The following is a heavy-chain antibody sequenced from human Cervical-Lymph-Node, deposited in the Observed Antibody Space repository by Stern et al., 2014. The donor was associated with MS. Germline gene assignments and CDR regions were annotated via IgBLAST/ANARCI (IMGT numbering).Heavy chain of an antibody. CDR1: GDTFSSYA. CDR2: IVPIFGTA. CDR3: ARDSTTGMDV. Sequence: VQLVEYGAEVKKPGSSVKVSCKTSGDTFSSYAISWVRQGPGQGLEWMGGIVPIFGTANYAEKFQGRVTITADVSTNTAYMELSRLGSDDTAVYYCARDSTTGMDVWGQGTTVTVSS. V-gene: IGHV1-69*01. D-gene: IGHD1-1*01. J-gene: IGHJ6*02.